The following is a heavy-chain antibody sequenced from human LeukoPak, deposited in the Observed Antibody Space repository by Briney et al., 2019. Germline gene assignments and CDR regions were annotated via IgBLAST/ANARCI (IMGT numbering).Heavy chain of an antibody. CDR2: IYSSGGYM. CDR1: GFTFDDYG. J-gene: IGHJ5*02. V-gene: IGHV3-21*01. D-gene: IGHD5-18*01. Sequence: GGSLRLSCAASGFTFDDYGMSWVRQAPGKGLEWVSSIYSSGGYMFYADSVKGRFTISRDTSKNTVYLQMNTLRAEDSALYYCTRTGLGYTLGNGLDAWGQGTQVTVSS. CDR3: TRTGLGYTLGNGLDA.